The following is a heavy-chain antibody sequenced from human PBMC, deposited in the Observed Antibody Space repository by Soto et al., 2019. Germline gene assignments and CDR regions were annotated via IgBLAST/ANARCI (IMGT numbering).Heavy chain of an antibody. J-gene: IGHJ6*02. CDR1: GFTFSSYA. CDR2: ISYDGRNK. V-gene: IGHV3-30-3*01. Sequence: QVQLVESGGGVVQPGRSLRLSCAASGFTFSSYAMHWVRQAPGKGLEWVAVISYDGRNKYYADSVKGRLTISRDNSKNTLYLQMNSLRAEDTAVYYCARNSYDFWSGYYEYYYYGMDVWGQGTTVTVSS. CDR3: ARNSYDFWSGYYEYYYYGMDV. D-gene: IGHD3-3*01.